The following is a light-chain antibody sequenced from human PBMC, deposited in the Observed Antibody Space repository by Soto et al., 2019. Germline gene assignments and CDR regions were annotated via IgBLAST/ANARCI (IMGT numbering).Light chain of an antibody. CDR2: DAS. Sequence: DIQMTQSPSSLSASVGDRVTITCQSIQDISNYLNWYQQKPGKSPKLLIYDASNWETWVPSRFRGSGSGTAFTFTISSLQPEDIATYYCQQYDNLPLTFGGGTQVEIK. V-gene: IGKV1-33*01. J-gene: IGKJ4*01. CDR1: QDISNY. CDR3: QQYDNLPLT.